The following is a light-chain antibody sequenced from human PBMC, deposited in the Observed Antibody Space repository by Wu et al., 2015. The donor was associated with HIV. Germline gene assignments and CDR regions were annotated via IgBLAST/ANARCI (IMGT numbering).Light chain of an antibody. CDR2: GAS. Sequence: EIMMTQSPATLSVSPGERATLSCKASQSVSNRVAWYQQKPGQAPRLLIYGASTRVSGIPARFTGSGSGTEFTLTISSLEPEDVAVYFCQQRTNWPLTFGQGTKVDIK. J-gene: IGKJ1*01. CDR1: QSVSNR. CDR3: QQRTNWPLT. V-gene: IGKV3-15*01.